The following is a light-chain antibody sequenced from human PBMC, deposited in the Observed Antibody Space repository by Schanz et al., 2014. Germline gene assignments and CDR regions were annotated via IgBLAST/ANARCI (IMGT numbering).Light chain of an antibody. J-gene: IGLJ1*01. Sequence: QSALTQPASVSGSPGQSITISCAGTTTDVGGYNYVSWYQQHPCKAPKLIIYDVTNRPSGVSHRFSGSKSGNAASLTISGLQAEDEADYFCSSYTSSSPFVFGTGTKVTVL. V-gene: IGLV2-14*03. CDR1: TTDVGGYNY. CDR3: SSYTSSSPFV. CDR2: DVT.